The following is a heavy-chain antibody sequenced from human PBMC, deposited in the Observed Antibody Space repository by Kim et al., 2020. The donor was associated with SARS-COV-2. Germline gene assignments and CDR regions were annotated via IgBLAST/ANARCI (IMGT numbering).Heavy chain of an antibody. CDR2: IYSGGST. D-gene: IGHD6-13*01. Sequence: GGSLRLSCAASGFTVSSNYMSWVRQAPGKGLEWVSVIYSGGSTYYADSVKGRFTISRDNSKNTLYLQMNSLRAEDTAVYYCTRAPQQLVLFDYYYYGMDVWGQGPTVTVSS. CDR3: TRAPQQLVLFDYYYYGMDV. J-gene: IGHJ6*02. CDR1: GFTVSSNY. V-gene: IGHV3-66*01.